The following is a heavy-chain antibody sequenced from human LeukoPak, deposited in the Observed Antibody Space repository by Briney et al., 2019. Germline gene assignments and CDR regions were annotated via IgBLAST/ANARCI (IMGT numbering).Heavy chain of an antibody. CDR1: GFTFSTYW. CDR2: IKQDGSEK. Sequence: QSGGSLRLSCAASGFTFSTYWMTWVRQAPGKGLEWVANIKQDGSEKTYVDSVGGRFTISRDNAKTSLYLQMNSLRVDDTAIYYCARGLVTVLRGVMGYWGQGTLVTVSS. D-gene: IGHD3-10*01. J-gene: IGHJ4*02. V-gene: IGHV3-7*01. CDR3: ARGLVTVLRGVMGY.